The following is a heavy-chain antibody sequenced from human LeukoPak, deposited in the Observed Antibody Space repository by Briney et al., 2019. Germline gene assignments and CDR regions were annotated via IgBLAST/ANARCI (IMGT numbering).Heavy chain of an antibody. CDR1: GYTFTTYD. CDR2: MNPNSGDT. J-gene: IGHJ4*02. D-gene: IGHD5-12*01. V-gene: IGHV1-8*01. Sequence: EASVKVSCKTSGYTFTTYDINWVRQATGQGLEWMGWMNPNSGDTGYAQKFQGRVTMTRNTSISTAYMELGSLRSDDTAVYYCARDSGGYPVFDGWGDYWGQGTLVTVSS. CDR3: ARDSGGYPVFDGWGDY.